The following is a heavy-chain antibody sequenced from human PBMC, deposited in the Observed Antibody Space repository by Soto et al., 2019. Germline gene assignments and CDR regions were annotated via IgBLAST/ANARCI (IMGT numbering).Heavy chain of an antibody. V-gene: IGHV3-15*01. Sequence: NPGGSLRLSCAASGFTFSNAWMSWVRQAPGKGLEWVGRIKSKTDGGTTDYAAPVKGRFTISRDDSKNTLYLQMNSLKTEDTAVYYCTTVAAAGHTFYFDYWGQGTLVTVSS. CDR2: IKSKTDGGTT. CDR3: TTVAAAGHTFYFDY. CDR1: GFTFSNAW. D-gene: IGHD6-13*01. J-gene: IGHJ4*02.